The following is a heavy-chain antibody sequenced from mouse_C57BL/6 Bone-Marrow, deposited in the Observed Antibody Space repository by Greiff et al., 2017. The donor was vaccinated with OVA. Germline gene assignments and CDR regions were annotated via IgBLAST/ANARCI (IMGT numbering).Heavy chain of an antibody. Sequence: VQLQQSGAELVRPGASVKLSCTASGFNIKDDYMHWVKQRPEQGLEWIGWIDPENGDTEYASKFQGKATITADTSSNTAYLQLSSLTSEYTAVYYFTPLDYDGGYFDYWGKGTTLTASS. D-gene: IGHD2-4*01. CDR3: TPLDYDGGYFDY. V-gene: IGHV14-4*01. CDR1: GFNIKDDY. J-gene: IGHJ2*01. CDR2: IDPENGDT.